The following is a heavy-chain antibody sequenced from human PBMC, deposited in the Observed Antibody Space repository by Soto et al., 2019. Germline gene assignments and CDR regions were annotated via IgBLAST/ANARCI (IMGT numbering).Heavy chain of an antibody. V-gene: IGHV1-3*01. D-gene: IGHD2-21*01. CDR1: GYTFTNYA. Sequence: QVQLVQSGAEVKEPGASVKVSCRASGYTFTNYAIHWVRQAPGQRLEWMGWLNPGNGNTKYPQKFQGRVTITRDTSASTAYMFLSSLRSEDTAVYYCARDQGIPYCGGDCYSDWYFELCGRGTLVTVSS. J-gene: IGHJ2*01. CDR2: LNPGNGNT. CDR3: ARDQGIPYCGGDCYSDWYFEL.